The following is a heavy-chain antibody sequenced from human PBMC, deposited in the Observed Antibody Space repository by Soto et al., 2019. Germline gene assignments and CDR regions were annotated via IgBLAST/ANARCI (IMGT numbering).Heavy chain of an antibody. Sequence: HPGGSLRLSCAGSGFTFGSYSMNWVRQAAGKGLEWIAYISYDSDTIQYADSVKGRFTISRDNAKNSLYLQMNSLRDEDTAVYYCARLYYDYVWGQGTTVTVSS. CDR3: ARLYYDYV. CDR2: ISYDSDTI. V-gene: IGHV3-48*02. CDR1: GFTFGSYS. D-gene: IGHD3-3*01. J-gene: IGHJ6*02.